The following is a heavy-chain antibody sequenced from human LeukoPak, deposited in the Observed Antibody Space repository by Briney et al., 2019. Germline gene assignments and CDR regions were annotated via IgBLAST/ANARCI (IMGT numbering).Heavy chain of an antibody. CDR1: SGSISSGSYY. D-gene: IGHD3-3*01. V-gene: IGHV4-61*02. CDR2: IHTSGST. J-gene: IGHJ5*02. Sequence: PSETLSLTCTVSSGSISSGSYYWSWIRQPAGKGLEWIGRIHTSGSTNYNPSLKSRVTISVDTSKNQFSLKLSSVTAADTAVYYCAREQEDYDFWSGPFDWFDPWGQGTLVTVSS. CDR3: AREQEDYDFWSGPFDWFDP.